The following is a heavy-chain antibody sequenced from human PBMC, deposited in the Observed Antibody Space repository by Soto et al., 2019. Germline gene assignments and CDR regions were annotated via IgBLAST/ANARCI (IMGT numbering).Heavy chain of an antibody. CDR3: ARDRSYTTDY. D-gene: IGHD1-26*01. V-gene: IGHV3-74*01. CDR1: GFTFSNSW. Sequence: SLRLSCAASGFTFSNSWMHWVRQAPGKGLVWVSYINSDGSTTTYADSVKGRFTISRDNAKNTVYLQITSLTAEDTAVYYCARDRSYTTDYWGQGTLVTVSS. CDR2: INSDGSTT. J-gene: IGHJ4*02.